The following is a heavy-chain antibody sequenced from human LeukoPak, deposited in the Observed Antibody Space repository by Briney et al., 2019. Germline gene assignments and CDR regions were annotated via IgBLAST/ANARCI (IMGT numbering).Heavy chain of an antibody. Sequence: GGSLRLSCAASGFTFSSYSIHWVRQAPGKGLEWVAIVSYDRSNKHYVDSVKGRFTISRDNSKNTVYLQMNSLRAEDTAVYYCAKDLSDYYGSGSFRVLDYWGQGTPVTVSS. D-gene: IGHD3-10*01. CDR1: GFTFSSYS. V-gene: IGHV3-30*18. CDR2: VSYDRSNK. CDR3: AKDLSDYYGSGSFRVLDY. J-gene: IGHJ4*02.